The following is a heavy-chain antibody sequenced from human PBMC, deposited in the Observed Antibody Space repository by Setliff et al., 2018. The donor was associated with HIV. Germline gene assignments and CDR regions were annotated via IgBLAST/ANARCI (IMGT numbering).Heavy chain of an antibody. V-gene: IGHV1-8*02. D-gene: IGHD3-10*01. CDR1: GYTFTSYG. CDR3: ARGRIRKTYYYGSGSYSSY. J-gene: IGHJ4*02. Sequence: ASVKVSCKASGYTFTSYGITWVRQAPGQGLEWMGWISTYSGNTGYAQKFQGRVTMTRNTSISTAYMELSSLRSEDTAVYYCARGRIRKTYYYGSGSYSSYWGQGTLVTVSS. CDR2: ISTYSGNT.